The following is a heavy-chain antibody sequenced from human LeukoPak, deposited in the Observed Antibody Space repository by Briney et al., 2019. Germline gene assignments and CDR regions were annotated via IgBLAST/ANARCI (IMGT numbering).Heavy chain of an antibody. J-gene: IGHJ4*02. CDR2: INTDGSST. D-gene: IGHD4-17*01. CDR1: GFTFSSYW. V-gene: IGHV3-74*01. CDR3: ARDQDDYGDFFDY. Sequence: PGGSLRLSCAAAGFTFSSYWMHWVRQAPGKGLVWVSRINTDGSSTIYADSVKGRFTISRDNAKNTLYLQMNSLRAEDTAVYYCARDQDDYGDFFDYWGQGALVTVSS.